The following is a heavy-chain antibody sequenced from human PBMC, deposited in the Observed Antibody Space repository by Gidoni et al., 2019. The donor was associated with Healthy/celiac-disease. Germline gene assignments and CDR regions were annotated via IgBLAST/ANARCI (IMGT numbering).Heavy chain of an antibody. CDR3: ARSALLWFGELGTENYYYYYMDV. D-gene: IGHD3-10*01. V-gene: IGHV3-21*01. Sequence: EVQLVESGGGLVKPGGSLRLSCAASGFTFSSYSMTWVRQAPGKGLEWVSSISSSSSYIYYADSVKGRFTISRDNAKNSLYLQMNSLRAEDTAVYYCARSALLWFGELGTENYYYYYMDVWGKGTTVTVSS. CDR2: ISSSSSYI. CDR1: GFTFSSYS. J-gene: IGHJ6*03.